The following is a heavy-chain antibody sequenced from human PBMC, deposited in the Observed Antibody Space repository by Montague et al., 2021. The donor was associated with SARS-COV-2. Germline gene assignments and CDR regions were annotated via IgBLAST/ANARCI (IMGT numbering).Heavy chain of an antibody. D-gene: IGHD3-10*01. CDR3: ASRGAGWFGSNPERFDY. CDR1: GGSISSSNW. J-gene: IGHJ4*02. CDR2: IYHSGST. V-gene: IGHV4-4*02. Sequence: SETLSLTCAVSGGSISSSNWWSWVRQPPGKGLEWIGEIYHSGSTKYKPSLKSRVTISVDKSKNQFSPKLSSVTAADTAVYYCASRGAGWFGSNPERFDYWGQGTLVTVSS.